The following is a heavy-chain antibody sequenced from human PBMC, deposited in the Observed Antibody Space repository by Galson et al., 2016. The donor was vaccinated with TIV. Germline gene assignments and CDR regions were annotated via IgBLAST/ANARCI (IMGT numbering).Heavy chain of an antibody. CDR2: IYYTGST. D-gene: IGHD4-11*01. J-gene: IGHJ6*03. Sequence: ETLSLTCTVSGDSLTSGGHYWSWVRRPPGKGLEWIGYIYYTGSTNYNPSLKSRATISVDRSKTQFSLKLSSVTAADTAIYFCTRDVTVLPETTDYYYYYVDVWGKGATVTVSS. CDR1: GDSLTSGGHY. V-gene: IGHV4-61*08. CDR3: TRDVTVLPETTDYYYYYVDV.